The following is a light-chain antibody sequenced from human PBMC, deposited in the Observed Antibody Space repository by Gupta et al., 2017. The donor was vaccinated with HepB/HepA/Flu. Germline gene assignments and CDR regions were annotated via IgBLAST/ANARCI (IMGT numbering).Light chain of an antibody. CDR2: AAS. V-gene: IGKV1-9*01. J-gene: IGKJ2*01. Sequence: DIQLTQSPSFLSASVGDRVTITCRASQGISSYLAWYQQKPGKAPKLLIYAASTWQSGDPSRFSGSGYGTELTLTISSRQQEDFASYYCQQLKSYPPYTFGQGTKMEVK. CDR3: QQLKSYPPYT. CDR1: QGISSY.